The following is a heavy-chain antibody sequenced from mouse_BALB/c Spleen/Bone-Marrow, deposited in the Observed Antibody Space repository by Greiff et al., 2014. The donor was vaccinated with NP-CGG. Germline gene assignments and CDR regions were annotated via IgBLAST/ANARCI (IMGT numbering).Heavy chain of an antibody. CDR3: TIYRYDEDAMDY. J-gene: IGHJ4*01. Sequence: QLQQSGTVLPRPGTSVRMSCKASGYSFTSYWMHWVKQRPGQGLEWIGAIYPGNSEISYNQKFKGKAKLTAVTSASTAYMELSSLTNEDSAVYYCTIYRYDEDAMDYWGQGTSVTVSS. CDR2: IYPGNSEI. V-gene: IGHV1-5*01. D-gene: IGHD2-12*01. CDR1: GYSFTSYW.